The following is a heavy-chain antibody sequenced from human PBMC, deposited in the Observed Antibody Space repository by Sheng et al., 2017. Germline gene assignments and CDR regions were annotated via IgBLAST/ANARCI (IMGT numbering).Heavy chain of an antibody. CDR1: GYTLTDHY. CDR3: ARGGAATSWYY. CDR2: IDPNSGST. Sequence: QVQLVQSGAEVKKPGASVRVSCKASGYTLTDHYIHWVRQAPGQGLEWMGWIDPNSGSTYYVEKFQGRVTMTREMSVNTVYMEMRSVRLDDTAVFYCARGGAATSWYYWGQGTPVTVSS. J-gene: IGHJ4*02. V-gene: IGHV1-2*02. D-gene: IGHD2-15*01.